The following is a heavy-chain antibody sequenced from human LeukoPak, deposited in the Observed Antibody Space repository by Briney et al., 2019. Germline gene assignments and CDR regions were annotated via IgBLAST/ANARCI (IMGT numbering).Heavy chain of an antibody. V-gene: IGHV3-48*03. D-gene: IGHD6-6*01. CDR2: ISSSGSSI. CDR3: TRGGQLVFDY. J-gene: IGHJ4*02. Sequence: LSLTCAVSGGSISSSNWWSWVRQAPGKGLEWVSYISSSGSSIYYADSVKGRFIISRDNAKNSLYLQMNSLRADDTAVYCCTRGGQLVFDYWGQGTLVTVSS. CDR1: GGSISSSN.